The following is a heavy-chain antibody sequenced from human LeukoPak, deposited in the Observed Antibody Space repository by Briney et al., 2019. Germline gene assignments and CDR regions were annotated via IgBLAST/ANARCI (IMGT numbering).Heavy chain of an antibody. CDR2: IYTSGST. CDR3: ANYTRNVHYYMDV. V-gene: IGHV4-4*09. D-gene: IGHD1-1*01. J-gene: IGHJ6*03. Sequence: SETLSLTCSVSGGSFNSKYWSWIRQPPGKGLEWIGYIYTSGSTNFNPSLRSRVAMSIDTSKNQFSLKVYSVTAADTAVYYCANYTRNVHYYMDVWGKGTTVIVSS. CDR1: GGSFNSKY.